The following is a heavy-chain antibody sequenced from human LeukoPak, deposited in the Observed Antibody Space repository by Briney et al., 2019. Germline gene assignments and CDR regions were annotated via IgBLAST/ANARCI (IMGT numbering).Heavy chain of an antibody. V-gene: IGHV4-4*02. CDR1: GGSIGSSNW. D-gene: IGHD6-19*01. J-gene: IGHJ4*02. Sequence: EPSRTLSLTCAVSGGSIGSSNWWSWVRQPPGKGLEWIGEVYQSGSTNYNPSLKNRVTISVDKSKNQFSLNLSSVTAADTAVYYCARWGSGYFDYWGQGTQVTVSS. CDR2: VYQSGST. CDR3: ARWGSGYFDY.